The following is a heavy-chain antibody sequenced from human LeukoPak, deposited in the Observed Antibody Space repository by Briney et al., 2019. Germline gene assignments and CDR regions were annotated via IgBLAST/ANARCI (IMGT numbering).Heavy chain of an antibody. V-gene: IGHV4-39*01. D-gene: IGHD6-19*01. CDR1: GGSISSGSYY. CDR3: ASGSSGWLEPYYFDY. Sequence: PSETLSLTCTVSGGSISSGSYYWGWIRQPPGKGLEWIGSIYYSGSTYYNPSLKSRVTISVDTSKNQFSLKLSSVTAADTAVYYCASGSSGWLEPYYFDYWGQGTLVTVSS. J-gene: IGHJ4*02. CDR2: IYYSGST.